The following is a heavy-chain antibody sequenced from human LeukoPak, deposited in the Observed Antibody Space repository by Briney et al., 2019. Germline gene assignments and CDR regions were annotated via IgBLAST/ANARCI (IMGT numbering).Heavy chain of an antibody. D-gene: IGHD3-3*01. Sequence: SETLSLTCTVSGGSISVGGHYWSWIRQLPGKGLEWIGYIYYSGSTYYNPSLKSRVTMSVDTSKNQFSLKLSPVTAADTAVYYGARDLSGYSSFDYWGQGTLVTVSP. CDR2: IYYSGST. J-gene: IGHJ4*02. CDR3: ARDLSGYSSFDY. V-gene: IGHV4-31*03. CDR1: GGSISVGGHY.